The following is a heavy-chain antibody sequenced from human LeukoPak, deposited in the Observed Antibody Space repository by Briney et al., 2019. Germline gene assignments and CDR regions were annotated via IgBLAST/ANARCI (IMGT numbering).Heavy chain of an antibody. CDR3: AKGVGSGNPQYFQH. Sequence: PGRSLRLSCAASGVTVSSNYMSWVRQAPGKGLEWVSVIYSGGSTYYADSVKGRFTISRDNSKNTLYLQMNSLRAEDTAVYYCAKGVGSGNPQYFQHWGQGTLVTVSS. CDR2: IYSGGST. CDR1: GVTVSSNY. J-gene: IGHJ1*01. V-gene: IGHV3-53*01. D-gene: IGHD6-19*01.